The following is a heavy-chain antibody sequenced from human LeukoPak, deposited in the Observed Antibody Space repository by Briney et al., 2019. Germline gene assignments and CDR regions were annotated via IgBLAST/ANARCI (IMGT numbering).Heavy chain of an antibody. CDR2: IYYSGST. D-gene: IGHD2-2*01. V-gene: IGHV4-59*01. CDR3: ARLGYCSSTSCYALDY. Sequence: SETLSLTCAVYGGSFSGYYWSWIRQPPGKGLEWIGYIYYSGSTNYNPSLKSRVTISVDTSKNQFSLKLSSVTAADTAVYYCARLGYCSSTSCYALDYWGQGTLVTVSS. CDR1: GGSFSGYY. J-gene: IGHJ4*02.